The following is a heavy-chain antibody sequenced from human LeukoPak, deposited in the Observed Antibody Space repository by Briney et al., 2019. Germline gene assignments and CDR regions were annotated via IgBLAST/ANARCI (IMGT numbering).Heavy chain of an antibody. Sequence: NPSETLSLTCTVSGGSISSYYWSWIRQPPGKGLEWIGYIYYSGSTNYNPSLKSRVTISVDTSKNQFSLKLSSVTAADTAVYYCAGRRRASSLYFDYWGQGTLVTVSS. D-gene: IGHD6-6*01. CDR2: IYYSGST. CDR3: AGRRRASSLYFDY. V-gene: IGHV4-59*01. CDR1: GGSISSYY. J-gene: IGHJ4*02.